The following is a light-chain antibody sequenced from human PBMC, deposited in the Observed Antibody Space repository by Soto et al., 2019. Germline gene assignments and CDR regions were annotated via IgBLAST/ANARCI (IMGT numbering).Light chain of an antibody. V-gene: IGKV3-11*01. CDR3: QQRFNWPLT. CDR2: AAS. J-gene: IGKJ5*01. Sequence: DIVLTQSPATLSLSPGERPTLSCRASQTVGRSLAWYQQKPGQAPKLLISAASSMASGIPARFSGSGSGTDFTLTVSSLESEDFAIYFCQQRFNWPLTFGQGTRLEI. CDR1: QTVGRS.